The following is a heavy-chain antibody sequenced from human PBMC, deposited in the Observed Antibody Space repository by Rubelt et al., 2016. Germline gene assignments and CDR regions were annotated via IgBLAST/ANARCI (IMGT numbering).Heavy chain of an antibody. J-gene: IGHJ3*02. Sequence: QVQLQESGPGLVKPSETLSLTCTVSGGSISSYYWSWIRQPPGKGLEWIGYISYSGSTNYNPSLKSRVTISVDTSKNQFALKLSSVTAADTAVYYCARLGQGGDLDAFDIWGQGTMVTVSS. CDR2: ISYSGST. D-gene: IGHD4-17*01. V-gene: IGHV4-59*01. CDR1: GGSISSYY. CDR3: ARLGQGGDLDAFDI.